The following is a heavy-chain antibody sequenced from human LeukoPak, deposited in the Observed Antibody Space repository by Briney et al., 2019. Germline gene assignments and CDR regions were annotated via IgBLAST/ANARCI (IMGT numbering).Heavy chain of an antibody. J-gene: IGHJ4*02. CDR3: AKGGRTYSLYYFDY. V-gene: IGHV3-23*01. D-gene: IGHD5-18*01. CDR1: GFTFSSYA. CDR2: ISGSNNNT. Sequence: GGSLRLSCAASGFTFSSYAMSWVRQAPGTGLEWVAAISGSNNNTYYTDSVKGRFTISRDNSKNTVYLQMNSLRAEDTALCYCAKGGRTYSLYYFDYWGQGTLVTVSS.